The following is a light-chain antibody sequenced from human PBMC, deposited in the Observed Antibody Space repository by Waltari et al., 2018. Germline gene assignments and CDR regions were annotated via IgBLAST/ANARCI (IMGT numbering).Light chain of an antibody. CDR3: QAWDRTTAV. J-gene: IGLJ2*01. V-gene: IGLV3-1*01. Sequence: SYELSQPPSESVSPGQTAVISCSGADLGNNFVWWYQQKPGQSPVLVLYQDDKRPPGIPERFSGSNAGTRATLIIVGTQPMDEADYYCQAWDRTTAVFGGGTKLTVL. CDR1: DLGNNF. CDR2: QDD.